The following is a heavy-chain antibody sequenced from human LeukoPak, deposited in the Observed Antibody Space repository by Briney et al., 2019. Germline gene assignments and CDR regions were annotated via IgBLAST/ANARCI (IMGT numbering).Heavy chain of an antibody. V-gene: IGHV3-66*02. CDR1: GFTVSSNY. Sequence: GGSLRLSRAASGFTVSSNYMSWVRQAPGKGLEWVSVIYSGGSTYYADSVKGRFTISRDNSKNTLYLQMNSLRAEDTAVYYCASRDIAAEFDYWGQGTLVTVSS. CDR3: ASRDIAAEFDY. D-gene: IGHD6-13*01. J-gene: IGHJ4*02. CDR2: IYSGGST.